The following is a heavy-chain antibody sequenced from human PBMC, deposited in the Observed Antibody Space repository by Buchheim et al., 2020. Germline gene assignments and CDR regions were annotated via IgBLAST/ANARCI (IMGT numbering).Heavy chain of an antibody. J-gene: IGHJ6*02. Sequence: QVQLVQSGAEVKKPGSSVKVSCKASGGTFSSYAISWVRQAPGQGLEWMGGIIPIFGTANYAQKFQGRVTITADESTSTASMELSSLRSEDTAVHYCAIGSCRITIFGVVVYYYGMDVWGQGTT. V-gene: IGHV1-69*01. D-gene: IGHD3-3*01. CDR1: GGTFSSYA. CDR2: IIPIFGTA. CDR3: AIGSCRITIFGVVVYYYGMDV.